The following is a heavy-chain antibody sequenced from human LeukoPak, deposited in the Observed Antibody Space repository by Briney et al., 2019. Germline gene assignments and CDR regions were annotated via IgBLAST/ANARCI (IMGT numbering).Heavy chain of an antibody. Sequence: SETLSLTCAVYGGSFSGYYWSWIRQPPGKGLEWIGEINHSGSTNYNPSLKSRVTISVDTSKNQFSLKLSSVTAADTAVYYCARVGYYDSSGYRDYWGQGTLVTVFS. CDR1: GGSFSGYY. CDR3: ARVGYYDSSGYRDY. V-gene: IGHV4-34*01. J-gene: IGHJ4*02. CDR2: INHSGST. D-gene: IGHD3-22*01.